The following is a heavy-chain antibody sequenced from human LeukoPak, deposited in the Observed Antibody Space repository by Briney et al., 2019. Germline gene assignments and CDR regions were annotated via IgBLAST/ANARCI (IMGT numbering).Heavy chain of an antibody. CDR1: GFTFSSYS. CDR2: ISSSSSYI. V-gene: IGHV3-21*01. D-gene: IGHD1-14*01. Sequence: PGGSLRLSCAASGFTFSSYSMNWVRQAPGKGLEWVSSISSSSSYIYYADSVRGRFTISRDNAKNSLYLQMNSLRAEDTAVYYCARDSRKVSGPAFDYWGQGTLVTVSS. CDR3: ARDSRKVSGPAFDY. J-gene: IGHJ4*02.